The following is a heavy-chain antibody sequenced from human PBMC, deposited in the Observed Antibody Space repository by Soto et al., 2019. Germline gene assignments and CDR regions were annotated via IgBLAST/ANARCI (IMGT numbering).Heavy chain of an antibody. D-gene: IGHD6-19*01. CDR1: GFTFSDYY. CDR2: ISSSSSYT. Sequence: GGSLRLSCAASGFTFSDYYISWIRQAPGKGLEWVSYISSSSSYTNYADSVKGRFTISRDNAKNSLYLQMNSLRAEDTAVYYCARDHGGIAVAGNYYYGMDVWGQGTTVTVSS. J-gene: IGHJ6*02. CDR3: ARDHGGIAVAGNYYYGMDV. V-gene: IGHV3-11*06.